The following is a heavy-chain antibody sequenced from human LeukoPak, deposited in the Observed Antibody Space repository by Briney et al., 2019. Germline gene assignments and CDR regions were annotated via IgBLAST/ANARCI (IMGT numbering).Heavy chain of an antibody. D-gene: IGHD6-6*01. CDR1: GGTFSSYA. CDR3: AREGSSSSRIIDY. Sequence: SVKVSCKASGGTFSSYAISWVRQAPGQGLEWMGGIIPIFGTANYAQKFQGRVTITADESTSTAYMELSSLRSEDAAVYYCAREGSSSSRIIDYWGQGTLVTVSS. CDR2: IIPIFGTA. J-gene: IGHJ4*02. V-gene: IGHV1-69*01.